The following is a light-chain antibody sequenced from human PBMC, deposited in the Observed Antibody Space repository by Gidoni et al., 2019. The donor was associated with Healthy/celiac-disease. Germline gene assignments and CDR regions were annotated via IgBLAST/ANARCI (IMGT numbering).Light chain of an antibody. V-gene: IGKV3-15*01. CDR1: HSVSSS. CDR3: QQYNDWPPLT. CDR2: GAS. Sequence: EIVMTQSPATLSVSPGERATRSCRASHSVSSSLAWYQQKPGQAPRLLIYGASTRATGIPEFTLTISGLQSEDFAVYYCQQYNDWPPLTFGGGTKVEIK. J-gene: IGKJ4*01.